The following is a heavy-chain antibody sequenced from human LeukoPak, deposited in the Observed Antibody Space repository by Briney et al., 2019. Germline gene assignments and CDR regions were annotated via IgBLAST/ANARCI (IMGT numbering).Heavy chain of an antibody. J-gene: IGHJ4*02. CDR3: ARESQGCCSGGRGGDY. CDR1: GYTFTSYG. D-gene: IGHD2-15*01. Sequence: ASVKVSCRASGYTFTSYGISWVRQAPGQGLEWMGWISAYNGNTNYAQKPQGRVTITTDTSTSTAYMEVRSLRSGDTAVYYCARESQGCCSGGRGGDYWGQGTLVTVSS. CDR2: ISAYNGNT. V-gene: IGHV1-18*01.